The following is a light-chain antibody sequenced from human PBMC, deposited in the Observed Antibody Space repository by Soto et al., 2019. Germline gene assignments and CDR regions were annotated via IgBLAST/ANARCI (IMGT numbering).Light chain of an antibody. CDR1: SSDVGLYDY. Sequence: QSALTQPASVSGSPGQSITISCTGTSSDVGLYDYVSWYQQHPGKAPQLMIYAVSNRPSGVSNRFSASKSGNTASLFISGLQAEDEADYYCSSYTSDRSYVFGSGTTVTV. CDR2: AVS. V-gene: IGLV2-14*01. J-gene: IGLJ1*01. CDR3: SSYTSDRSYV.